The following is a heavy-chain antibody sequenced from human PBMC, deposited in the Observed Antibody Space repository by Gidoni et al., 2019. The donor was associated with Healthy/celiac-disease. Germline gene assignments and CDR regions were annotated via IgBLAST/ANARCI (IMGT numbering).Heavy chain of an antibody. CDR2: MNPNSGNT. CDR3: ARGYVATYYYYYYYMDV. V-gene: IGHV1-8*01. Sequence: QVQLVQSGAEVKKPGASVKVSCKASGYTFTSYDINWVRQATGQGLEWMGWMNPNSGNTGYAQKFQGRVTMTRNTSISTAYMELSSLRSEDTAVYYCARGYVATYYYYYYYMDVWGKGTTVTVSS. J-gene: IGHJ6*03. CDR1: GYTFTSYD. D-gene: IGHD5-12*01.